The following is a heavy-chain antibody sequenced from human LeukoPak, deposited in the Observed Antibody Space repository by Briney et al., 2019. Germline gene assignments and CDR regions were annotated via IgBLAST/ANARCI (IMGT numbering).Heavy chain of an antibody. CDR1: GGSISRSSYD. D-gene: IGHD6-13*01. Sequence: PSETLSLTCTVSGGSISRSSYDWGWIRQPPGKGLEWIGSIYYSGSTYYNPSLKGRVALSVDTSKNQFSLKLSSVTAADTAVYYCARPTIAAARGVFDIWGQGTMVTVSS. CDR2: IYYSGST. V-gene: IGHV4-39*01. J-gene: IGHJ3*02. CDR3: ARPTIAAARGVFDI.